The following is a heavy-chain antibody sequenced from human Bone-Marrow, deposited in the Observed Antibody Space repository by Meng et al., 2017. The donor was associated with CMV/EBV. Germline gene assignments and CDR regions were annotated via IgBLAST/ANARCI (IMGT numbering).Heavy chain of an antibody. CDR2: MNPNSGNT. Sequence: ASVKVSCKASGYTFTSYDINWVRQATGQGLEWMGWMNPNSGNTGYAQKFQGRVTMTRNTSISTAYMELSSLRSEDTAVYYCTLAHCSSTSCYGNWFDPWRQGTRVTGSS. J-gene: IGHJ5*02. D-gene: IGHD2-2*01. CDR3: TLAHCSSTSCYGNWFDP. V-gene: IGHV1-8*01. CDR1: GYTFTSYD.